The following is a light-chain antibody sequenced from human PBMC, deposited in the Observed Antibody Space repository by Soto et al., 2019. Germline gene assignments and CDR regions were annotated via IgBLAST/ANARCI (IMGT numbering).Light chain of an antibody. V-gene: IGKV1-33*01. J-gene: IGKJ4*01. CDR3: QQFDNLPLT. CDR1: HDISNY. CDR2: DAS. Sequence: DIQMTQSPSSLSASVGDRVTITCQASHDISNYLNWYQQKAGKAPKLLIYDASKLGTGVPSRFSGSGSGSDFTFTISSLQPEDVATYYCQQFDNLPLTFGGGTKVEIK.